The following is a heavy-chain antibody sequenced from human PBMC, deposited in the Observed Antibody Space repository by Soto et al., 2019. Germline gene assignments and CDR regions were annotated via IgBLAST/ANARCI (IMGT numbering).Heavy chain of an antibody. CDR3: GKYSGSYPVYNGMNV. CDR1: GLPFSTSA. V-gene: IGHV3-23*01. J-gene: IGHJ6*02. Sequence: GGSLRLSCVASGLPFSTSAMNWVRQAPGKGLERVSIISASSDAAYYAESVKGRFTSSRDNSKNTLYLQMDSLRPEDTAVYYCGKYSGSYPVYNGMNVWGQGTTVTVSS. D-gene: IGHD1-26*01. CDR2: ISASSDAA.